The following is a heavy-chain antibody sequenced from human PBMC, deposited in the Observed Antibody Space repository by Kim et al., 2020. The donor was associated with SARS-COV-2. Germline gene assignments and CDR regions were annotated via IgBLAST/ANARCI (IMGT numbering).Heavy chain of an antibody. J-gene: IGHJ4*02. D-gene: IGHD3-16*01. Sequence: GGSLRLSCAASGFTFSTHGMHWVCQAPGKGLEWVSSISDSSRYIYYADSVKGRITVSRDNAENSLYLQMSSLRAEDTAVYYCANSAHDYIWGSYYFDQWGQGTLVTVSS. V-gene: IGHV3-21*06. CDR2: ISDSSRYI. CDR3: ANSAHDYIWGSYYFDQ. CDR1: GFTFSTHG.